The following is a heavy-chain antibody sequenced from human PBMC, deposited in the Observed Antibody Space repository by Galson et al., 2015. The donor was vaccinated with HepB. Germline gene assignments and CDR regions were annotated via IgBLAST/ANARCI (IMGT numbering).Heavy chain of an antibody. Sequence: SLRLSCAASGFTFITYAMSWVRQAPGKGLEWVSGISGSGGSTYYADSVKGRFTISRDNSKNTLYLQMNSRRAEDTAVYYCAKDGSYEILTGWFWYAFDIWGQGTMVTVSS. J-gene: IGHJ3*02. CDR1: GFTFITYA. V-gene: IGHV3-23*01. D-gene: IGHD3-9*01. CDR3: AKDGSYEILTGWFWYAFDI. CDR2: ISGSGGST.